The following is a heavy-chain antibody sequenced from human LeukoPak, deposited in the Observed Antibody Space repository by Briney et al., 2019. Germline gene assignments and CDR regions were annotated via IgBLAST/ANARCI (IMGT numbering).Heavy chain of an antibody. J-gene: IGHJ3*02. Sequence: SETLSLTCTVSGGSINNYYWYWMRQPPGKGLECIGYTYYSGNTNYNPSLKSRVTISVDTSKNQFSLKLSSVTAADTAVYYCARSPTSGWWVDAFDIWGQGTMVTVSS. CDR3: ARSPTSGWWVDAFDI. CDR1: GGSINNYY. D-gene: IGHD6-19*01. CDR2: TYYSGNT. V-gene: IGHV4-59*12.